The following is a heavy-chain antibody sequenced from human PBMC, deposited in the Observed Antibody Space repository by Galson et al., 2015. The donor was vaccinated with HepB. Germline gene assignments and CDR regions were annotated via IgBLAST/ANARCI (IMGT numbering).Heavy chain of an antibody. CDR2: INTNTGNP. Sequence: SVKVSCKASGYTFTSNAMNWVRQAPGQGLEWMGWINTNTGNPTYAQGFTGRFVFSLDTSVSTAYLQISSLKAEDTAVYYCARVVRGPYLLSNWFDPWGQGTLSPSPQ. J-gene: IGHJ5*02. D-gene: IGHD2-21*01. CDR1: GYTFTSNA. CDR3: ARVVRGPYLLSNWFDP. V-gene: IGHV7-4-1*02.